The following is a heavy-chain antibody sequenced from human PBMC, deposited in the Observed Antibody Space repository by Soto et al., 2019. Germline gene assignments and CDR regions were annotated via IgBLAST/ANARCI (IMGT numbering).Heavy chain of an antibody. CDR2: ISSSGTTI. CDR1: GFTFSDYY. D-gene: IGHD3-22*01. Sequence: GGSLRLSCAASGFTFSDYYFSWVRQAPGKGLEWVSYISSSGTTIGYADSVKGRFTISRDNSKNTLYLQMNSLRAEDTAVYYCARGDYYDSSGYYRFDYWGQGTLVTVSS. J-gene: IGHJ4*02. V-gene: IGHV3-11*04. CDR3: ARGDYYDSSGYYRFDY.